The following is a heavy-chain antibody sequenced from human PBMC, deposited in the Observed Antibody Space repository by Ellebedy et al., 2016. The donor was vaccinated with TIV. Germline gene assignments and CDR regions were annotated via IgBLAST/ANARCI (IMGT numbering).Heavy chain of an antibody. CDR1: GGSISSYY. D-gene: IGHD1-1*01. J-gene: IGHJ4*02. CDR3: ARGLGTGGTTFDY. CDR2: IYYSGST. V-gene: IGHV4-59*12. Sequence: MPSETLSLTCTVSGGSISSYYWSWIRQPPGKGLEWIGYIYYSGSTNYNPSLKSRVTISVDTSKNQFSLKLSSVTAADTAVYYCARGLGTGGTTFDYWGQGTLVTVSS.